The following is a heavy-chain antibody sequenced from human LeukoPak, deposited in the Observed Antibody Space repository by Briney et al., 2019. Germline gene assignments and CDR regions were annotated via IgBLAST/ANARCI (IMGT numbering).Heavy chain of an antibody. Sequence: GASVKVSCKASGGTFISYAISWVRQAPGQGLEWMGGIIPIFGTANYAQKFQGRVTITADESTSTAYMELSSLRSEDTAVYYCARSERYGSGGYYNLDYWGQGTLVTVSS. CDR3: ARSERYGSGGYYNLDY. CDR2: IIPIFGTA. CDR1: GGTFISYA. V-gene: IGHV1-69*13. J-gene: IGHJ4*02. D-gene: IGHD3-10*01.